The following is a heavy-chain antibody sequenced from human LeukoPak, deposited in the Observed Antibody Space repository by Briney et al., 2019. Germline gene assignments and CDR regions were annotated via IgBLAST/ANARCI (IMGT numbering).Heavy chain of an antibody. Sequence: ASVKVSCKASGYTFTSYGINWVRQATGQGLEWMGWMNPNSGNTGYAQKFQGRVTITRNTSISTAYMELSSLRSEDTAVYYCARGSLRPPGDYDRHYYPYYFDYWGQGTLVTVSS. CDR2: MNPNSGNT. D-gene: IGHD3-3*01. CDR3: ARGSLRPPGDYDRHYYPYYFDY. CDR1: GYTFTSYG. V-gene: IGHV1-8*03. J-gene: IGHJ4*02.